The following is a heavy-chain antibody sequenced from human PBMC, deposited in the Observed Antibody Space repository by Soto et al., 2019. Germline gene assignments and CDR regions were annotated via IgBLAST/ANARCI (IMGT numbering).Heavy chain of an antibody. CDR1: GYTFTSYG. J-gene: IGHJ5*02. V-gene: IGHV1-18*01. CDR2: INAYNGNT. CDR3: ARVLPPFDP. Sequence: QVQLVQSGAEVKKPGASVKVSCKASGYTFTSYGISWVRQAPGQGLEWMGWINAYNGNTNYAQKLQGRVTMTTDTTTSTGYIEPRSQRSDDTAVYYCARVLPPFDPWGQGTLVTVSS.